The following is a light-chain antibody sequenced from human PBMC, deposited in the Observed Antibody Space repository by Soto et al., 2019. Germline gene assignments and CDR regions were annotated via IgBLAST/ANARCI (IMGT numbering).Light chain of an antibody. CDR1: SSDVGAYNY. CDR2: DVS. V-gene: IGLV2-14*01. J-gene: IGLJ2*01. CDR3: SSYRSMSTLV. Sequence: QSVLTQPASVSGSPGQSITISCTGTSSDVGAYNYVSWYQQHPGKAPQLMIYDVSNRPSGVSNRFSGSKSGNTASLTISGLQAEDEADYYCSSYRSMSTLVFGGGTQLTVL.